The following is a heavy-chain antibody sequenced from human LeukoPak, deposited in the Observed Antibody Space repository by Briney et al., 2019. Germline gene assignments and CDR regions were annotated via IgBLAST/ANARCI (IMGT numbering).Heavy chain of an antibody. CDR2: IYYSGST. CDR3: ARLNFDWPHYYYYYMDV. J-gene: IGHJ6*03. D-gene: IGHD3-9*01. Sequence: SETLSLTGTVSGGSISSSSYYWGWIRQPPGKGLEWIGSIYYSGSTYYNPSLKSRVTISVDTSKNQFSLKLSSVTAADTAVYYCARLNFDWPHYYYYYMDVWGKGTTVTVSS. V-gene: IGHV4-39*01. CDR1: GGSISSSSYY.